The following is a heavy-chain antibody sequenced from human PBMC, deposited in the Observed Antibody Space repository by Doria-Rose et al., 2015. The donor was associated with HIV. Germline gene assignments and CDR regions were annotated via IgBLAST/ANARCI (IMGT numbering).Heavy chain of an antibody. CDR2: IKEDGSEK. D-gene: IGHD2-2*01. CDR3: VGDADTSIYDAFDI. J-gene: IGHJ3*02. Sequence: WVANIKEDGSEKSYMDSVKGRFTISRDNAKNSVFLQMNSLRAEDTAVYYCVGDADTSIYDAFDIWGQGTMVTVSS. V-gene: IGHV3-7*01.